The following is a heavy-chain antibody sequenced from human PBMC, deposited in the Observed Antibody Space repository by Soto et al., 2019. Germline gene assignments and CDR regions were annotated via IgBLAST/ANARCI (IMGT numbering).Heavy chain of an antibody. CDR3: AHRKTTSYSSGWHFDY. Sequence: GSGPTLVNPTQTLTLTCTFSGFSLSTSGVGVGWIRQPPGKALEWLALIYWDDDKRYSPSLKSRLTITKDTSKNQVVLTMTNMDPVDTATYYCAHRKTTSYSSGWHFDYWGQGTLVTVSS. D-gene: IGHD6-19*01. J-gene: IGHJ4*02. CDR2: IYWDDDK. V-gene: IGHV2-5*02. CDR1: GFSLSTSGVG.